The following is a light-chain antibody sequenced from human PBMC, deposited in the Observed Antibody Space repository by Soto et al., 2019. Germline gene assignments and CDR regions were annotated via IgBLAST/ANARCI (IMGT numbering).Light chain of an antibody. Sequence: EIVLTQSPGTLSLSPGERATLSCRASQSVSSTYLAWYQQKPGQAPRLLIYGASSRATGIPDRFSGSGSGTDCTLTISRLEPEDLAVYYCQQYGRSQSFGQGTKVEIK. CDR1: QSVSSTY. CDR2: GAS. CDR3: QQYGRSQS. V-gene: IGKV3-20*01. J-gene: IGKJ1*01.